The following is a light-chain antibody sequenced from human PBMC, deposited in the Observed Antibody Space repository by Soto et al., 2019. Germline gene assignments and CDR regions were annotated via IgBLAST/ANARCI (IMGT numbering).Light chain of an antibody. CDR2: DVS. V-gene: IGLV2-14*01. J-gene: IGLJ1*01. Sequence: QSVLTQPASVSGSPGQWITISCTGTSSDVGGYNYVSWYQQHPGKAPKLMIYDVSNRPSGVFNRFSGSKSVNTASLTISGLQAEDEADYYWSSYTSSSTYVFGTGTKVTVL. CDR1: SSDVGGYNY. CDR3: SSYTSSSTYV.